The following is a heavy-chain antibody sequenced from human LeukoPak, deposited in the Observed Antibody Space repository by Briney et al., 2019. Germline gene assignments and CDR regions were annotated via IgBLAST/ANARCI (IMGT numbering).Heavy chain of an antibody. V-gene: IGHV1-8*03. J-gene: IGHJ4*02. CDR2: MNPNSGNT. CDR1: GYTFTNYD. Sequence: GASVKVPCKASGYTFTNYDINWVRQATGQGLEWMGWMNPNSGNTGYAQKLQGRVTFTRDTSISTAYMELSSLRSEDTAVYYCARGLGSFGLVPGADYWGQGTLVTVSS. CDR3: ARGLGSFGLVPGADY. D-gene: IGHD3-10*01.